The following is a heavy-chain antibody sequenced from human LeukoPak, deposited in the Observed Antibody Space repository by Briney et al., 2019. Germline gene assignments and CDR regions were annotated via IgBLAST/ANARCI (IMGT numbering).Heavy chain of an antibody. CDR2: IWYDGSNK. CDR1: GFTFSSYG. Sequence: GGSLRLSCAASGFTFSSYGMHWVRQAPGKGLEWVAVIWYDGSNKYYADSVKGRFTISRDNSKNTLYLQMNSLRAEDTAVYYCARDPNWGSLDYFDYWGQGTLVTVSS. J-gene: IGHJ4*02. CDR3: ARDPNWGSLDYFDY. D-gene: IGHD7-27*01. V-gene: IGHV3-33*01.